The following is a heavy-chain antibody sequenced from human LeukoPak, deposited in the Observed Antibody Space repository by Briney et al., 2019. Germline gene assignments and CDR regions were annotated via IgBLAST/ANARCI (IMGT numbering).Heavy chain of an antibody. Sequence: SQTLSLTCAISGDSVSSNSAAWNWIRQSPSRGLEWLGRTYYRSKWYNDYAVSVRSRITINPDTSKNQFSLQLNSVTPEDTAVYYCARDWAVAGILWGSNWFDPWGQGTLVTVSS. CDR2: TYYRSKWYN. D-gene: IGHD6-19*01. J-gene: IGHJ5*02. CDR1: GDSVSSNSAA. V-gene: IGHV6-1*01. CDR3: ARDWAVAGILWGSNWFDP.